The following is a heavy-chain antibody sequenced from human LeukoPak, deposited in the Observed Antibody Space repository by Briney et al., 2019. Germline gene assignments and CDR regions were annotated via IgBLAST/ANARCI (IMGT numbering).Heavy chain of an antibody. CDR2: ISSSSSYI. D-gene: IGHD3-10*01. CDR1: GFTFSSYS. V-gene: IGHV3-21*06. J-gene: IGHJ4*02. Sequence: GGSLRLSCAASGFTFSSYSMNWVRQAPGKGLEWVSSISSSSSYIYYADSVKGRFTISRDNGKNSLYLQMNDLRAEDTAVYYCATEAYYHFDYWGQGALVTVSS. CDR3: ATEAYYHFDY.